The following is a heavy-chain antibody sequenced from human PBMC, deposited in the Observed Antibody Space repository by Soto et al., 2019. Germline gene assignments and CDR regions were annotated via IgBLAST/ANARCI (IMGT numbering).Heavy chain of an antibody. CDR2: IIPIFGTA. CDR3: ARGSSGSYYYYYGMDV. CDR1: GYTFSNYG. J-gene: IGHJ6*02. D-gene: IGHD1-26*01. V-gene: IGHV1-69*13. Sequence: ASVKVSCKTSGYTFSNYGITWVRQAPGQPLEWMGGIIPIFGTANYAQKFQGRVTITADESTSTAYMELSSLRSEDTAVYYCARGSSGSYYYYYGMDVWGQGTTVTVSS.